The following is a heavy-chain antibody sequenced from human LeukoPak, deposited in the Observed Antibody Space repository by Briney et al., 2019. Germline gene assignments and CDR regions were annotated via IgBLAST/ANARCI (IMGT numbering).Heavy chain of an antibody. V-gene: IGHV1-18*01. J-gene: IGHJ4*02. D-gene: IGHD3-22*01. CDR2: ISAYNGNT. CDR3: ARAVIVGYDSSGYRQYYFDY. CDR1: GYTFTSYG. Sequence: ASVKVSCKASGYTFTSYGISWVRQAPGQGLERMGWISAYNGNTNYAQKLQGRVTMTTDTSTSTAYMELRSLRSDDTAVYYCARAVIVGYDSSGYRQYYFDYWGQGTLVTVSS.